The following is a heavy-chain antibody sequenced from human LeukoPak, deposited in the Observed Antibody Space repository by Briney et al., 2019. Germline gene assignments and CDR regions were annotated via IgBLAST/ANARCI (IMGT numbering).Heavy chain of an antibody. CDR2: ITNGGSTI. CDR3: ARAGGGSGWYENAFDI. CDR1: GFTFSDYN. V-gene: IGHV3-11*01. J-gene: IGHJ3*02. Sequence: GGSLRLSCAASGFTFSDYNMNWVRQAPGKGLEWVSYITNGGSTIHHADSVKGRFTISSDHARNSVYLQMITLKAEDTAVYYCARAGGGSGWYENAFDIWGQGTMVTVSS. D-gene: IGHD6-19*01.